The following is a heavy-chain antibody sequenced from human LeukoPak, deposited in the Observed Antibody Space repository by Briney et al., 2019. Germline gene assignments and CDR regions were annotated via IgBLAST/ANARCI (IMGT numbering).Heavy chain of an antibody. D-gene: IGHD2-2*01. J-gene: IGHJ4*02. V-gene: IGHV4-30-2*01. CDR1: GGSISSGGYY. Sequence: PSETLSLTCTVSGGSISSGGYYWSWIRQPPGKGLEWIGYIYHSGSTYYNPSLKSRVTISVDRSKNQFSLKLSSVTAADTAVYYCARERCSSTSCKDYSNYGFDYWGQGTLVTVSS. CDR2: IYHSGST. CDR3: ARERCSSTSCKDYSNYGFDY.